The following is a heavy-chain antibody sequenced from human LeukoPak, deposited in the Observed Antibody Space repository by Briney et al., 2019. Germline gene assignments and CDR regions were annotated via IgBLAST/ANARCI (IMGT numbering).Heavy chain of an antibody. CDR1: GLPFSSYA. CDR3: AKRSLAGGATDY. CDR2: ISGSGGST. J-gene: IGHJ4*02. D-gene: IGHD1-26*01. Sequence: GGSLRLSCAASGLPFSSYAMSWVRQAPGKGLEWVSAISGSGGSTYYADSVKGRFTISRDNSKNTLYLQMNSLRAEDTAVYYCAKRSLAGGATDYWGQGTLVTVSS. V-gene: IGHV3-23*01.